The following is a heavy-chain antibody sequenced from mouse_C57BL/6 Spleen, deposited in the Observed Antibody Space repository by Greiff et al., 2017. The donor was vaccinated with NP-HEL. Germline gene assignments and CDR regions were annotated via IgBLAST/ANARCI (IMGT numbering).Heavy chain of an antibody. CDR1: GFSLTSYG. CDR3: ASYDGYLYAMDY. Sequence: QVHVKQSGPGLVQPSQSLSITCTVSGFSLTSYGVHWVRQSPGKGLEWLGVIWSGGSTDYNAAFISRLSISKDNSKSQVFFKMNSLQADDTAIYYCASYDGYLYAMDYWGQGTSVTVSS. D-gene: IGHD2-3*01. J-gene: IGHJ4*01. CDR2: IWSGGST. V-gene: IGHV2-2*01.